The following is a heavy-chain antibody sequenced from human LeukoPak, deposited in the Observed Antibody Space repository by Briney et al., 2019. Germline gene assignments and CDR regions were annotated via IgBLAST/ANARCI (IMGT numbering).Heavy chain of an antibody. J-gene: IGHJ3*02. CDR1: GGSISSSPYY. CDR3: ARFGEQLWLHENDAFDI. D-gene: IGHD5-18*01. Sequence: SDTLSLTCSVSGGSISSSPYYWSWIRQPPGKGLEWIGEINHSGSTNYNPSLKSRVTISVDTSKNQFSLKLSSVTAADTAVYYCARFGEQLWLHENDAFDIWGQGTMVTVSS. CDR2: INHSGST. V-gene: IGHV4-39*07.